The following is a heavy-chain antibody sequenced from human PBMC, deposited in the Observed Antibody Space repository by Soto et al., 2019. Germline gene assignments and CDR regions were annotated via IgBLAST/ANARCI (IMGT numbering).Heavy chain of an antibody. CDR2: IYYSGST. Sequence: SETLSLTCTVSGGSISSSSYYWGWIRQPPGKGLEWIGSIYYSGSTYYNPSLKSRVTISVDTSKNQFSLKLSSVTAADTAVYYCVRFPVDLGVVRFHYWGQGTLVSGSS. D-gene: IGHD3-3*01. CDR3: VRFPVDLGVVRFHY. CDR1: GGSISSSSYY. J-gene: IGHJ4*02. V-gene: IGHV4-39*07.